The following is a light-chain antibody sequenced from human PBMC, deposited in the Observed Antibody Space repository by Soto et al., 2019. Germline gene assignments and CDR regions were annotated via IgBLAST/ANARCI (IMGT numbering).Light chain of an antibody. CDR3: ATWHDSFYV. CDR2: TNN. V-gene: IGLV1-44*01. J-gene: IGLJ1*01. CDR1: TSDIGTNA. Sequence: QSVLTQPPSASGTPGQRVTVSCSGSTSDIGTNAVNWFQHLPGTAPRLLIYTNNQRPSGLPDRFSGSKSGTSASLAISGLQSEDEATYYCATWHDSFYVFGTGTKLTVL.